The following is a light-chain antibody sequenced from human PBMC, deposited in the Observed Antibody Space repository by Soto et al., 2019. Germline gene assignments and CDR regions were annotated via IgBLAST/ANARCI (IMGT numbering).Light chain of an antibody. J-gene: IGKJ4*01. CDR2: STS. Sequence: EIVMTQSPATLSVYPGDRATLSCRASQTVSNNLAWYQQKPGQALRLLIYSTSTRAIGIPDRFSGSGSGTEFTLTISGLQSEDFAVYYCLQYSNWPRFGGGTKVDIK. CDR1: QTVSNN. CDR3: LQYSNWPR. V-gene: IGKV3-15*01.